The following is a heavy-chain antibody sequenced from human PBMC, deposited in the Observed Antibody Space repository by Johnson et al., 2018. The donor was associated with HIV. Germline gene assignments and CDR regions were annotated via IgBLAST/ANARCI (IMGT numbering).Heavy chain of an antibody. V-gene: IGHV3-23*04. CDR1: GFSFSAYA. Sequence: VHLVESGGGLVQPGGSLRLSCATSGFSFSAYAMTWVRQGAGKGLEWVSTIIAGGGSTYYADSVQGRFTISRDNFKNTLYLEMNSLRAEDSAVYYCVKDLYCISGLCRTDACDIWGQGTVVTTSS. D-gene: IGHD2-8*01. CDR3: VKDLYCISGLCRTDACDI. J-gene: IGHJ3*02. CDR2: IIAGGGST.